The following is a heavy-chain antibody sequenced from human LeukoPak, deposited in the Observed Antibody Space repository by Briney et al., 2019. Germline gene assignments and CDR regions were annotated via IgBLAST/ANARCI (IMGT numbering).Heavy chain of an antibody. J-gene: IGHJ6*02. CDR3: ARGHCSSTTSCPTGDYYNFAMDV. D-gene: IGHD2-2*01. CDR1: GFTFSSFD. V-gene: IGHV3-13*04. Sequence: PGGSLRLSCAASGFTFSSFDMRWVRQVTGKGLEWVSGIGPGGDTYYAGSVKGRFTISRENAKNSLHLQMNSLRVGDTAVYYCARGHCSSTTSCPTGDYYNFAMDVWGQGTTVTVSS. CDR2: IGPGGDT.